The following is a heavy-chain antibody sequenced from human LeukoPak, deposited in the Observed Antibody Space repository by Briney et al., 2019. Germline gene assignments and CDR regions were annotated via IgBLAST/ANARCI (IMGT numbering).Heavy chain of an antibody. CDR1: GYSLTSYD. J-gene: IGHJ4*02. Sequence: ASVKVSCKASGYSLTSYDINWVRQATGQGLEWMGWMNPNSGNTGYAQKFQGRVTMTRNTSISTAYMELSSLRSEDTAVYYCARANSYDSSGNFDYWGQGTLVTVSS. V-gene: IGHV1-8*01. CDR2: MNPNSGNT. D-gene: IGHD3-22*01. CDR3: ARANSYDSSGNFDY.